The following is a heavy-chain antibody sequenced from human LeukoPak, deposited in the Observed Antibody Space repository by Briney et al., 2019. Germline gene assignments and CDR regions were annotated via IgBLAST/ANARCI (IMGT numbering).Heavy chain of an antibody. J-gene: IGHJ4*02. Sequence: SETLSLTPTVSGGSISSYFWSWIRPPPGKGLGWVGYIYYSGSTNYNPSLKSRVTISVDTSKNQFSLKLSSVTAADTAVYYCARVEYSGSYLSAFDYWGQGTLVTVSS. CDR2: IYYSGST. V-gene: IGHV4-59*01. CDR1: GGSISSYF. CDR3: ARVEYSGSYLSAFDY. D-gene: IGHD1-26*01.